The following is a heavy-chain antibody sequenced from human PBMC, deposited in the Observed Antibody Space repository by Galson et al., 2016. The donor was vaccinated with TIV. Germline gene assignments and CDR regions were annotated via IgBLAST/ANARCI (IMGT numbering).Heavy chain of an antibody. CDR1: GGSIITKSYY. Sequence: LSLTCIVSGGSIITKSYYWGWIRQPPGKGLEWIGIVYDNGNAYYNPSLKSRVTISVDTSKNQFSLKLTPATAADTAVYYCARERTPPGPDNDTWFDPWGHGILVTVSS. CDR3: ARERTPPGPDNDTWFDP. J-gene: IGHJ5*02. D-gene: IGHD3-22*01. V-gene: IGHV4-39*07. CDR2: VYDNGNA.